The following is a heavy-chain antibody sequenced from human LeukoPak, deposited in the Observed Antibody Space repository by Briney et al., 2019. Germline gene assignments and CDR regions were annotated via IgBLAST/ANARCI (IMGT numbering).Heavy chain of an antibody. D-gene: IGHD3-22*01. Sequence: ASVKVSCKASGYTFTSYAINWLRQAPGQGLEWMGWMNPNSGNTGYAQKFQGRVTMTRNTSISTAYMQLSSLRSADTAVYHCARRREAQYYYDSSGYDYWGQGTLVTVSS. V-gene: IGHV1-8*01. CDR2: MNPNSGNT. J-gene: IGHJ4*02. CDR3: ARRREAQYYYDSSGYDY. CDR1: GYTFTSYA.